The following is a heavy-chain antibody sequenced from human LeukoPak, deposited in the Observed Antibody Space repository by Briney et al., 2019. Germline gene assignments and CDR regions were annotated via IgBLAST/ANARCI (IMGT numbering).Heavy chain of an antibody. CDR2: ISSSSSYI. CDR3: ARAGDLVVVPHFDY. CDR1: GFTFSSYS. J-gene: IGHJ4*02. V-gene: IGHV3-21*01. D-gene: IGHD3-16*01. Sequence: GGSLRLSCAASGFTFSSYSMNWVRQAPGKGLEWVSSISSSSSYIYYADSVKGRFTISRDNARNSLFLQMNSLRAEDTAVYYCARAGDLVVVPHFDYWGQGTLVTVSS.